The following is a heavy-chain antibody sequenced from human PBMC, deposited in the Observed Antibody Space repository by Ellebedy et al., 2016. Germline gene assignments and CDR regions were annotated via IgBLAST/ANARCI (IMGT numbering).Heavy chain of an antibody. V-gene: IGHV3-23*01. Sequence: GESLKISXAASGFTFSSYAMSWVRQAPGKGLEWVSAISGSGGSTYYADSVKGRFTISRDNSKNTLYLQINSLRAEDTAVYYCAKQKSGTLNAVDYWGQGTLVTVSS. CDR2: ISGSGGST. D-gene: IGHD3-10*01. CDR1: GFTFSSYA. CDR3: AKQKSGTLNAVDY. J-gene: IGHJ4*02.